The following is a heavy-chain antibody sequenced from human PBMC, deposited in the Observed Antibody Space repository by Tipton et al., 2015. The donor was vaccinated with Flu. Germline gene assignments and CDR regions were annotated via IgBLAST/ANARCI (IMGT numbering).Heavy chain of an antibody. CDR1: GGSISSSY. J-gene: IGHJ2*01. V-gene: IGHV4-4*07. CDR3: ATFPQVFTFDGSDYNPKFAYFEL. D-gene: IGHD3-22*01. CDR2: ISTSGST. Sequence: TLSLTCTVSGGSISSSYWSWIRQPAGKGLEWIGRISTSGSTNYNASLESRVTMSRDTSKNHFSLRLSSATAADTALYYCATFPQVFTFDGSDYNPKFAYFELWGRGTQVTVSS.